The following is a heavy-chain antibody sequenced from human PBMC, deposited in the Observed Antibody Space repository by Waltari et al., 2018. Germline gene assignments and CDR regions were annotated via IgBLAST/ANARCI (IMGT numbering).Heavy chain of an antibody. CDR1: GFTFSSYS. J-gene: IGHJ4*02. CDR3: ARDLDSSGYSDY. D-gene: IGHD3-22*01. Sequence: EVQLVESGGGLVQPGGSLRPSCAASGFTFSSYSMNWVRQVPGKGLDGVSYISSSSSTIYYADSVKGRFTISRDNAKNSLYLQMNSLRAEDTAVYYCARDLDSSGYSDYWGQGTLVTVSS. CDR2: ISSSSSTI. V-gene: IGHV3-48*04.